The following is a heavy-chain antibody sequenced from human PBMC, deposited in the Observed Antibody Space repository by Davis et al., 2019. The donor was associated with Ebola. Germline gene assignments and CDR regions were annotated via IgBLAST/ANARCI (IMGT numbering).Heavy chain of an antibody. CDR3: SKRIKAGAGAPSDY. Sequence: GGSLRLSCAASGFSFSNHVMRWVRQAPGKGLEWVSTISGTGDSTDYADSVKGRFTISRDNSKNTLYLQMNNLRADDTAIYYCSKRIKAGAGAPSDYWGQGTLVTVSS. J-gene: IGHJ4*02. V-gene: IGHV3-23*01. D-gene: IGHD6-13*01. CDR1: GFSFSNHV. CDR2: ISGTGDST.